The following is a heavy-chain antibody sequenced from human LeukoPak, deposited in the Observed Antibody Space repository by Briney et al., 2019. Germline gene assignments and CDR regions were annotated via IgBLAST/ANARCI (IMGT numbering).Heavy chain of an antibody. CDR1: GGSFSDYY. CDR3: ARDENGYVWGSFRA. V-gene: IGHV4-34*01. J-gene: IGHJ5*02. CDR2: INHSGST. D-gene: IGHD3-16*02. Sequence: PSETLSLTCAVYGGSFSDYYWSWIRQPPGKGLEYIGEINHSGSTDYNPSLKSRVTISVDTSKNQFSLKLSPVTAADTAVYYCARDENGYVWGSFRAWGQGTLVTVSS.